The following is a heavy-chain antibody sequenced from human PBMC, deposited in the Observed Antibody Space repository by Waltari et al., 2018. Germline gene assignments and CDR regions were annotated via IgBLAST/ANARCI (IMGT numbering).Heavy chain of an antibody. CDR2: IHNDGTTT. CDR3: AKARGSTSSRYYFDY. V-gene: IGHV3-23*03. CDR1: GFAFSNSA. J-gene: IGHJ4*02. Sequence: EVQLLESGGCLVQPGGSLRLSCDCSGFAFSNSAMSWVRQAPGKGLEWVSLIHNDGTTTYYADSVKGRFTIFRDDSKNTLYLQINSPVAEDTALYYCAKARGSTSSRYYFDYWGQGTLVAVSS. D-gene: IGHD6-6*01.